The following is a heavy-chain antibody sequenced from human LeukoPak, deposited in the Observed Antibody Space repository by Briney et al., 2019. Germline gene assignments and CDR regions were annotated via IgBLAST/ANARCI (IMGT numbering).Heavy chain of an antibody. CDR1: GFTFSSYG. V-gene: IGHV3-33*01. CDR2: IWYDGSNK. J-gene: IGHJ6*02. D-gene: IGHD1-1*01. CDR3: ATDPSGVPTNYYYYGMDV. Sequence: PGGYLRLSCAASGFTFSSYGMHWVRQAPGKGLEWVAVIWYDGSNKYYADSVKGRFTISRDNSKNTLYLQMNSLRAEDTAVYYCATDPSGVPTNYYYYGMDVWGQGTTVTVSS.